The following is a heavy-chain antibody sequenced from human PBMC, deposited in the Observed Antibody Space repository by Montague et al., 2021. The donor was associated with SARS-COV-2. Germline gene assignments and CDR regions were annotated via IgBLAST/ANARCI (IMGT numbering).Heavy chain of an antibody. V-gene: IGHV2-70*01. CDR3: ARIFDSSWPTFDY. D-gene: IGHD6-13*01. Sequence: PPLVKPTQTLTLTCTFSGFSLSTSGMCVSWIRQPPGKALEWLALIDWDDDKYYSTSLKTRLTISKDTSENQVVLTMINMDPVDTATYYCARIFDSSWPTFDYWGQGTLVTVSS. J-gene: IGHJ4*02. CDR2: IDWDDDK. CDR1: GFSLSTSGMC.